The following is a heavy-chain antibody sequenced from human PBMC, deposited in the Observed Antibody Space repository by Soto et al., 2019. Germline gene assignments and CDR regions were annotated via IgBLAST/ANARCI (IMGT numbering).Heavy chain of an antibody. J-gene: IGHJ4*02. Sequence: QLHLVQSGAEVKKPGASVRVSCMASGYTFPDYYIHGVRQAPGQGLEWMGWINPKSGVTNSAQKFQGRITMTRDTSITTAYLELSSLRSDDTAVYYCARGPKQTPRHSNSWFVPDYWGQGSLVTVSS. CDR2: INPKSGVT. V-gene: IGHV1-2*02. CDR3: ARGPKQTPRHSNSWFVPDY. CDR1: GYTFPDYY. D-gene: IGHD6-13*01.